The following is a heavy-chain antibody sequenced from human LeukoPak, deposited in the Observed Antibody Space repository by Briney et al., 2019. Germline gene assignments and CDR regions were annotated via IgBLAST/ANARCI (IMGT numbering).Heavy chain of an antibody. V-gene: IGHV4-39*01. CDR1: GGSISSSSYY. J-gene: IGHJ6*03. Sequence: PSETLSLTCTVSGGSISSSSYYWGWIRQPPGKGLEWIGSIYYSGSTYYNPSLKSRVTISVDTSKNQFSLKLSSVTAADTAVYYCARQAWRARGYYYMDVWGKGTTVTVS. CDR2: IYYSGST. CDR3: ARQAWRARGYYYMDV.